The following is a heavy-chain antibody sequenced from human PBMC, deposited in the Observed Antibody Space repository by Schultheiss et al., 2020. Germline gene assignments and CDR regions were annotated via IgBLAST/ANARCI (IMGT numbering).Heavy chain of an antibody. CDR3: ARGTTTTTFDY. J-gene: IGHJ4*02. CDR1: GFTFTSYN. CDR2: ISNGSTTI. D-gene: IGHD4-17*01. V-gene: IGHV3-48*01. Sequence: GGSLRLSCVASGFTFTSYNMNWVRQAPGEGLEWISYISNGSTTIYYADSVKGRFTISRDDAKNSLYLHMSSLASEDTAIYYCARGTTTTTFDYWGQGTLVTVS.